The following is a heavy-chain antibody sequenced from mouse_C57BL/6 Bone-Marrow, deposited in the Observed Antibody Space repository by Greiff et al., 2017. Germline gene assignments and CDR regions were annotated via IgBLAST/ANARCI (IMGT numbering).Heavy chain of an antibody. V-gene: IGHV1-81*01. CDR1: GYTFTSYG. CDR3: ARRGADY. CDR2: FYPRSGNT. Sequence: QVQLQQSGAELARPGASVTLSCQASGYTFTSYGLSWVKLRTGQGLEWIGEFYPRSGNTYYNEKFKGKATLTADKSSSPAYMELRSLASEDSAVYFCARRGADYWGQGTSVTVSS. J-gene: IGHJ4*01.